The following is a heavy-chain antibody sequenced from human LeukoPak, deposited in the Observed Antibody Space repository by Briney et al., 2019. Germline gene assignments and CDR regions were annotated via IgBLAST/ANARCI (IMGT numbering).Heavy chain of an antibody. CDR1: GGSISRSSYY. Sequence: SETLSLTCTVSGGSISRSSYYWGWIRQPPGKGLEWIGSIYYSGNTYYNPSLKSRVTISVDTSKNQFSLKLSSVTATDMAVYYCARHETLTLPPGNGYWGQGTLVTVSS. V-gene: IGHV4-39*01. CDR2: IYYSGNT. CDR3: ARHETLTLPPGNGY. D-gene: IGHD2-2*01. J-gene: IGHJ4*02.